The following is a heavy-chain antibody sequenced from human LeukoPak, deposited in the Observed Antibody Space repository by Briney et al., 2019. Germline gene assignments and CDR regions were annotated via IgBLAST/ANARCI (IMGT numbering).Heavy chain of an antibody. CDR2: MNPNSGNT. D-gene: IGHD1-26*01. J-gene: IGHJ6*03. CDR3: ARNMGEGASHYYYYMDV. V-gene: IGHV1-8*02. CDR1: GYTFTGYY. Sequence: ASVKVSCKASGYTFTGYYIHWVRQAPGQGLEWMGWMNPNSGNTGYAQKFQGRVTMTRNTSISTAYMELSSLRSEDTAVYYCARNMGEGASHYYYYMDVWGKGTTVTISS.